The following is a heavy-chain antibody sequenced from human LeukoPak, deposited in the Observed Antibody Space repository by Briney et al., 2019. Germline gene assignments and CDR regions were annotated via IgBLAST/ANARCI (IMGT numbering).Heavy chain of an antibody. CDR3: ARDTSSYCSSTSCRPRGMDV. CDR2: ISAYNGNT. J-gene: IGHJ6*02. Sequence: ASVKVSCKASGGTFSSYAISWVRQAPGQGLEWMGWISAYNGNTNYAQKLQGRVSMTTDTSTSIAYMELRSLRSDDTAVYYCARDTSSYCSSTSCRPRGMDVWGQGTTVTVSS. V-gene: IGHV1-18*01. CDR1: GGTFSSYA. D-gene: IGHD2-2*01.